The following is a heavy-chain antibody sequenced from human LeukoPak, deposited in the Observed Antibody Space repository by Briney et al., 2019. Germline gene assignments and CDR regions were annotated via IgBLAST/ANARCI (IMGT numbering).Heavy chain of an antibody. J-gene: IGHJ4*02. CDR1: GFTFSNYG. Sequence: GGSLRLSCAASGFTFSNYGLHWVRQAPGKGLEWVAFIRYDGSKKYYADSVKGRFTISRDNAKNSLYLQMNSLRVEDTALYYCARADHIVVVTATYFDYWGQGTLVTVSS. D-gene: IGHD2-21*02. CDR3: ARADHIVVVTATYFDY. CDR2: IRYDGSKK. V-gene: IGHV3-30*02.